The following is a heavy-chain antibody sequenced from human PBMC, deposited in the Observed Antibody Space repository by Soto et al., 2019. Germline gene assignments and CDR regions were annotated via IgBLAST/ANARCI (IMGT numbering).Heavy chain of an antibody. CDR3: ARGSCSGGSCYRRFDY. J-gene: IGHJ4*02. CDR2: IIPILGIA. Sequence: ASVKVSCKASGGTFSSYTISWVRQAPGQGLEWMGRIIPILGIANYAQKFQGRVTITADKSTSTAYMELSSLRSEDTAVYYCARGSCSGGSCYRRFDYWGQGTLVTVSS. CDR1: GGTFSSYT. V-gene: IGHV1-69*02. D-gene: IGHD2-15*01.